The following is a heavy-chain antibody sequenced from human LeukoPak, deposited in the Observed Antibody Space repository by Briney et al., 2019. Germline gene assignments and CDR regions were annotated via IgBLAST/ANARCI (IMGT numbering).Heavy chain of an antibody. Sequence: AGSLTLTCAASGFTISSYAMSWIRQPPGKGLEWVSSITGSGGSTYYADSVRRRFTIFSDNSKNTPYLQITILTADTTAFYYCAKRYYGSGSYSSFDYWGQGTLVTVSS. V-gene: IGHV3-23*01. CDR1: GFTISSYA. J-gene: IGHJ4*02. CDR3: AKRYYGSGSYSSFDY. CDR2: ITGSGGST. D-gene: IGHD3-10*01.